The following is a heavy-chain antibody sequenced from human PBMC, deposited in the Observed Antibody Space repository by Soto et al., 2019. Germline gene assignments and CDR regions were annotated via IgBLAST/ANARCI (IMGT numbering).Heavy chain of an antibody. Sequence: QVQLVQSGAEVKKPGSSVKVSCKASGGTFSSYTISWVRQAPGQGLEWMGRIIPILGIANYAQKFQGRVTITADKSTSTAYMELSSLRSEDTAVYYCAGGYYYDSSGYYFFFDYWGQGTLVTVSS. V-gene: IGHV1-69*02. CDR2: IIPILGIA. CDR3: AGGYYYDSSGYYFFFDY. J-gene: IGHJ4*02. CDR1: GGTFSSYT. D-gene: IGHD3-22*01.